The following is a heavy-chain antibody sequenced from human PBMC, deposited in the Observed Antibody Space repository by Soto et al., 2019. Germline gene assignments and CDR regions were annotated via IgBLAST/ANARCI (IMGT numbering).Heavy chain of an antibody. CDR1: GFTFSSYG. J-gene: IGHJ5*02. Sequence: QVQLVESGGGVVQPGRSLRLSCAASGFTFSSYGMHWVRQAPGKGLEWVAVISYDGSNKYYADSVKGRFTISRDNSKNTPYLQMNSPRAGDTAVYYYAKNSIVYAIRDWFDPWGQGTLVTVSS. V-gene: IGHV3-30*18. CDR3: AKNSIVYAIRDWFDP. D-gene: IGHD2-8*01. CDR2: ISYDGSNK.